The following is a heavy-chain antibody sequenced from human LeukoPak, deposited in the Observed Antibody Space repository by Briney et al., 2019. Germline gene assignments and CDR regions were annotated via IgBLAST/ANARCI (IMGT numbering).Heavy chain of an antibody. CDR1: GYTFTGYY. CDR2: INPNSGGT. D-gene: IGHD3-22*01. CDR3: ARAEHYYYDSSGYYLFPFDY. J-gene: IGHJ4*02. V-gene: IGHV1-2*02. Sequence: ASVKVSCQASGYTFTGYYMHWVRQAPGQGLEWMGWINPNSGGTNYAQKFQGRVTMTRDTSISTAYMELSRLRSDDTAVYYCARAEHYYYDSSGYYLFPFDYWGQGTLVTVSS.